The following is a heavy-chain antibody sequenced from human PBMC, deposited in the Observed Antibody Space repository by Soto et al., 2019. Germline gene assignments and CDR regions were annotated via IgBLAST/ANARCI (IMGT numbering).Heavy chain of an antibody. CDR1: GFTFSSYG. V-gene: IGHV3-33*01. J-gene: IGHJ6*03. CDR2: IWYDGSNK. Sequence: PGGSLRLSCAASGFTFSSYGMHWVRQAPGKGLEWVAVIWYDGSNKYYADSVKGRFTISRDNSKNTLHLQMNSLRAEDTAVYYCARAFDYYYMDVWGKGTTVTVSS. D-gene: IGHD3-3*01. CDR3: ARAFDYYYMDV.